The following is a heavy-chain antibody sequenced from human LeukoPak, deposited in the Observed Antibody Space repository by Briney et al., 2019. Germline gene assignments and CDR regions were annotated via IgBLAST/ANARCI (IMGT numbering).Heavy chain of an antibody. Sequence: GESLKISCKGSGYSFTSYWIGWVRQMPGKGLEWMGIIYPGDSDTRYSPSFQGQVTISADKSISTAYLQWSSLKASDTAMYYCARRDYCSSTSCYFRDAFDIWGQGTMVTVPS. CDR1: GYSFTSYW. V-gene: IGHV5-51*01. D-gene: IGHD2-2*01. CDR3: ARRDYCSSTSCYFRDAFDI. CDR2: IYPGDSDT. J-gene: IGHJ3*02.